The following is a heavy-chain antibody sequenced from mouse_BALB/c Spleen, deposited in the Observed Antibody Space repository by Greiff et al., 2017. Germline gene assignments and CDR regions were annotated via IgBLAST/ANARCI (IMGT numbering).Heavy chain of an antibody. J-gene: IGHJ4*01. V-gene: IGHV5-17*02. CDR3: ARSAYYRYDVAMDY. D-gene: IGHD2-14*01. CDR2: ISSGSSTI. Sequence: EVKLMESGGGLVQPGGSRKLSCAASGFTFSSFGMHWVRQAPEKGLEWVAYISSGSSTIYYADTVKGRFTISRDNPKNTLFLQMTSLRSEDTAMYYCARSAYYRYDVAMDYWGQGTSVTVSS. CDR1: GFTFSSFG.